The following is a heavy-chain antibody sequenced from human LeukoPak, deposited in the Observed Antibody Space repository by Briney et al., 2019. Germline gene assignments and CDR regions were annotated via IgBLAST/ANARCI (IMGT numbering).Heavy chain of an antibody. CDR1: GGSISSSSYY. CDR3: ARDRGSGWYSGSWFDP. Sequence: PSETLSLTCTVSGGSISSSSYYWGWIRQPPGKGVEWIGSIYYSGSTYYNPSLKSRVTISVDTSKNQFSLKLSSVTAADTAVYYCARDRGSGWYSGSWFDPWGQGTLVTVSS. J-gene: IGHJ5*02. D-gene: IGHD6-19*01. CDR2: IYYSGST. V-gene: IGHV4-39*07.